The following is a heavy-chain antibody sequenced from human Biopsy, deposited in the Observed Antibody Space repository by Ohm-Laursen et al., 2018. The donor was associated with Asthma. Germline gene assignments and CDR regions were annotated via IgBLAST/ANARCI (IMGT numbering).Heavy chain of an antibody. V-gene: IGHV3-53*01. Sequence: SLRLSCAVPGFAVSRDYMFWVRQAPGKGLEWVSVIYSGGTSHTADSVRGRFTISRDYSKNTLYLQMHSLRAEDTAVYYCARGDSSNWSHYYFDYWGQGTLVTVSS. CDR1: GFAVSRDY. CDR3: ARGDSSNWSHYYFDY. J-gene: IGHJ4*02. CDR2: IYSGGTS. D-gene: IGHD3-22*01.